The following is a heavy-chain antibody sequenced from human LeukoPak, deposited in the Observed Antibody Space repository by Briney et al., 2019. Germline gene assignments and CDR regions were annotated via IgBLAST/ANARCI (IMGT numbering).Heavy chain of an antibody. D-gene: IGHD6-13*01. Sequence: GGSLRLSCAASGFTFSSYAMTWVRQAPGKGLEWVGRIRGKTDGETTDYAAPVQGRFTISRDDSKDTLYLQMNSLKTEDTAVYYCILASAGPAYWGQGTLVTVSS. CDR2: IRGKTDGETT. CDR3: ILASAGPAY. CDR1: GFTFSSYA. J-gene: IGHJ4*02. V-gene: IGHV3-15*01.